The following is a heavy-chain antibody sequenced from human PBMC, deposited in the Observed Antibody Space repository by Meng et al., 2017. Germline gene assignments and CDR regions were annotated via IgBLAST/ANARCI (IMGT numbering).Heavy chain of an antibody. CDR2: INAYNGYT. CDR3: ATRGNPSLDC. Sequence: QVVQAGDEVKKPGASVKVSCNASGPTLSSDGFAWVRQAPGQGLEWMGWINAYNGYTDYAQKFLGRVTLTTDTSTNTGYMELRSLTSDDTAVYYCATRGNPSLDCWGQGTLVTVSS. J-gene: IGHJ4*02. V-gene: IGHV1-18*01. CDR1: GPTLSSDG. D-gene: IGHD6-6*01.